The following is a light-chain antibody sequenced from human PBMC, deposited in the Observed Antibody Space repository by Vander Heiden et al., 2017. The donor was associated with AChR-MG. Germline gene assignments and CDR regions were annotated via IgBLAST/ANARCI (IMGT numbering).Light chain of an antibody. CDR3: AAWDDSLSGFYV. Sequence: QSVVTQPPSASGTPGQRVTISCSGSSSNIGSNYVYWYQQLPGTAPKLLIYRNNQRPSGVPDRFSGSKSGTSASLAISGLRSEDEADYYCAAWDDSLSGFYVFGTGTKVTGL. J-gene: IGLJ1*01. CDR1: SSNIGSNY. CDR2: RNN. V-gene: IGLV1-47*01.